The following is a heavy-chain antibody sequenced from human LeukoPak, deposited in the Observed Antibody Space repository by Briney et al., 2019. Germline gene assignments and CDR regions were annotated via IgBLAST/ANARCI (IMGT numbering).Heavy chain of an antibody. CDR1: GFTFSSYA. CDR3: ASRLFIAVAGADDY. J-gene: IGHJ4*02. D-gene: IGHD6-19*01. CDR2: ISGSGGST. V-gene: IGHV3-23*01. Sequence: GGSLRLSCAASGFTFSSYAMSWVRQAPGKGLEWVSAISGSGGSTYYADSVKGRFTISRDNSKNTLYLQMNSLRAEDTAVYYCASRLFIAVAGADDYWGQGTLVTVSP.